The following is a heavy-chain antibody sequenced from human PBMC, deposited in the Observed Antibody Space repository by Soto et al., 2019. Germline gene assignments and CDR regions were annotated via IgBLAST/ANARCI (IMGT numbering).Heavy chain of an antibody. J-gene: IGHJ6*02. D-gene: IGHD2-15*01. CDR3: ARGWCSGGSCYSGYYYYYGMDV. CDR2: INHSGST. V-gene: IGHV4-34*01. CDR1: GGSFSGYY. Sequence: SETLSLTCAAYGGSFSGYYWSWIRQPPGKGLEWIGEINHSGSTNYNPSLKSRVTISVDTSKNQFSLKLSSVTAADTAVYYCARGWCSGGSCYSGYYYYYGMDVWGQGTTVTVSS.